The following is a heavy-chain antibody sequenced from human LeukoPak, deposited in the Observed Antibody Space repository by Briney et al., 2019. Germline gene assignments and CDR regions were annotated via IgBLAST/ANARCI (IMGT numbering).Heavy chain of an antibody. Sequence: GGSLRLSCAASGFTFSSYAMSWVRQAPGKGLEWVSAISGSGGSTYYADSVKGRFTISRDNSKNTLYLQMNSLRAEDTAVYYCAKWGATVTPDYYDYYMDFWGKGTMVTVSS. V-gene: IGHV3-23*01. CDR2: ISGSGGST. CDR3: AKWGATVTPDYYDYYMDF. J-gene: IGHJ6*03. CDR1: GFTFSSYA. D-gene: IGHD4-17*01.